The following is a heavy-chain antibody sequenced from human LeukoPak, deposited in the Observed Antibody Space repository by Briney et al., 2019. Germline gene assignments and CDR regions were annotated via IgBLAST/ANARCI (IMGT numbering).Heavy chain of an antibody. CDR1: GFSLSTSGMC. Sequence: SGPTLVNPTQTLTLTCTFSGFSLSTSGMCVSWIRQPPGKALEWLALIDWDDDKYYSTSLKTRLTISKGTSKNQVVLTVTNMDPVDTATYYCARIRYDNSGYYHPFDYWGQGTLVTVSS. CDR2: IDWDDDK. CDR3: ARIRYDNSGYYHPFDY. D-gene: IGHD3-22*01. J-gene: IGHJ4*02. V-gene: IGHV2-70*13.